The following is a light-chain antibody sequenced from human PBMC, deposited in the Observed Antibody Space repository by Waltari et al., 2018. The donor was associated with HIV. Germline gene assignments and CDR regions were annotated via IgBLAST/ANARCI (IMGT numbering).Light chain of an antibody. J-gene: IGLJ1*01. CDR2: SNN. Sequence: QSMLTQPPSVSGAPGQRVSISCAGSSSNIGAGFDVHWYQQLPGTAPKLLIYSNNNRPAGVPDLFSGSKSGTSASLAIAGLQAEDEADYYCQTSDNSLGSSYVFGSGTKVTVL. CDR3: QTSDNSLGSSYV. V-gene: IGLV1-40*01. CDR1: SSNIGAGFD.